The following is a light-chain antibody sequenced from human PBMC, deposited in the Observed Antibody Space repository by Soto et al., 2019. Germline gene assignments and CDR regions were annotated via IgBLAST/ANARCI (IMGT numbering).Light chain of an antibody. CDR1: SSDVGSHNL. CDR2: EVS. J-gene: IGLJ7*01. Sequence: QSALTQPASVSGSPGQSITISCTGTSSDVGSHNLVSWYQQHPGQAPQLMIYEVSKRPLGVSTRLSASKSGNTASLTISGLQAEDEADYYCCSGGGSRAVFGGGTQLTVL. V-gene: IGLV2-23*02. CDR3: CSGGGSRAV.